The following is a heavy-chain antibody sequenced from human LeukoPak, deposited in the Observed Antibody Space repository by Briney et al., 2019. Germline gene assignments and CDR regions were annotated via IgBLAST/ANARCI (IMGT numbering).Heavy chain of an antibody. CDR2: MNPHTGTK. J-gene: IGHJ4*02. Sequence: ASEKVSCKASRYPFTGHYMHWVRQAPGPGLVWMGWMNPHTGTKNFAQNFQGRVNMTRDTSISTAYMEASSRTSDDTSVYFCSRSYTPDPGVFDCWGQGTLVTVSS. V-gene: IGHV1-2*02. CDR3: SRSYTPDPGVFDC. D-gene: IGHD1-14*01. CDR1: RYPFTGHY.